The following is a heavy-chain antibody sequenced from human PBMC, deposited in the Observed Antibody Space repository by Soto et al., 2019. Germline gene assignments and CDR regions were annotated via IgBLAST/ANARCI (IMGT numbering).Heavy chain of an antibody. J-gene: IGHJ4*02. V-gene: IGHV3-21*01. Sequence: PGGSLRLSCAASGFTFTRYSMNWVRQAPGKGLEWVSSISSTANYIYYADSMKGRFTVSRDNAKNSVYLEMNSLSAEDTAVYYCARESEDLTSNFDYWGQGTLVTVSS. CDR2: ISSTANYI. CDR1: GFTFTRYS. CDR3: ARESEDLTSNFDY.